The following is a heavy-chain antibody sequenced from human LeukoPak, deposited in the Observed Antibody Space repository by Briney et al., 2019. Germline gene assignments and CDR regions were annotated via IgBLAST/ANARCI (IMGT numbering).Heavy chain of an antibody. D-gene: IGHD2-2*01. Sequence: PGGSLRLSCAASGFTVSSNYMSWVRQAPGKGLEWVSAISGSGGSTYYADSVKGRFTISRDNSKNTLYLQMNSLRAEDTAVYYCAKDRIRGCSSTSCYPGGFDYWGQGTLVTVSS. CDR3: AKDRIRGCSSTSCYPGGFDY. J-gene: IGHJ4*02. CDR1: GFTVSSNY. CDR2: ISGSGGST. V-gene: IGHV3-23*01.